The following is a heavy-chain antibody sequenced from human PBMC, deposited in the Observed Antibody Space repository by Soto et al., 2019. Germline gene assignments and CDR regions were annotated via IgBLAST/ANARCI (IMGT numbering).Heavy chain of an antibody. Sequence: LRLSCAASGFTFSSYAMHWVRQAPGKGLEWVAVISYDGSNKYYADSVKGRFTISRDNSKNTLYLQMNSLRAEDTAVYYCASLSSGYTPWGQGTLVTVSS. D-gene: IGHD3-22*01. J-gene: IGHJ5*02. CDR3: ASLSSGYTP. V-gene: IGHV3-30-3*01. CDR2: ISYDGSNK. CDR1: GFTFSSYA.